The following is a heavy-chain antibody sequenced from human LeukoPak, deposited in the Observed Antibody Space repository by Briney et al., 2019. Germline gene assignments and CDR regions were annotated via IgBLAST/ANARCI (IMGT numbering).Heavy chain of an antibody. CDR1: GDSISIYY. V-gene: IGHV4-59*01. D-gene: IGHD6-19*01. J-gene: IGHJ5*02. CDR2: IYYSGST. Sequence: ASETLSLTCTLSGDSISIYYWSWLRQPPGKGLEWIGYIYYSGSTNYNPSLKSRVTISVDTSKNQFSLKLSSVTAADTAVYYCARHSSAHNWFDPWGQGTLVTVSS. CDR3: ARHSSAHNWFDP.